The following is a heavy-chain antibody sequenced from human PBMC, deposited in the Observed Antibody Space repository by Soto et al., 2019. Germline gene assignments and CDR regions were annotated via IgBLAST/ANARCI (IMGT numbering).Heavy chain of an antibody. V-gene: IGHV1-8*01. J-gene: IGHJ3*02. CDR3: ARDRAGGPITGTDI. Sequence: ASVKVSCKATGYTFTNNDVSWVRQASGQGLEWMGWMNPGSGDTGYAQKFQGRVTMTRDITTATAYMELSSLRSEDTAVDYCARDRAGGPITGTDIWGQGTMVTVSS. CDR2: MNPGSGDT. D-gene: IGHD1-20*01. CDR1: GYTFTNND.